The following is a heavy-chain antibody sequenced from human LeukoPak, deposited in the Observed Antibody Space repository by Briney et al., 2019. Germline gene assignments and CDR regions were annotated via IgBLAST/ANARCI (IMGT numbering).Heavy chain of an antibody. CDR3: ARESNPAVASFQH. V-gene: IGHV4-4*02. CDR1: GGSISSSNW. J-gene: IGHJ1*01. CDR2: IYHSGST. Sequence: SETLSLTCAVSGGSISSSNWWSWVRQPPGKGLEWIGEIYHSGSTNYNPSLKSRVTISVDKSKNQFPLKLSSVTAADTAVYYCARESNPAVASFQHWGQGTLVTVSS. D-gene: IGHD6-19*01.